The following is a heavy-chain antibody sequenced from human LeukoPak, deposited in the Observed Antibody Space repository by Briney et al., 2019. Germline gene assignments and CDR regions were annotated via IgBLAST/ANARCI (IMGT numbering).Heavy chain of an antibody. V-gene: IGHV4-39*02. CDR3: AREAGGGTYYYGSGSDY. CDR1: GGSISSSSYY. Sequence: SETLSLTCTVSGGSISSSSYYWGWIRQPPGKGLEWIGSIYYSGSTYYNPSLKSRVTISVDTSKNQFSLKLSSVTAADTAVYYCAREAGGGTYYYGSGSDYWGQGTLVTVSS. D-gene: IGHD3-10*01. CDR2: IYYSGST. J-gene: IGHJ4*02.